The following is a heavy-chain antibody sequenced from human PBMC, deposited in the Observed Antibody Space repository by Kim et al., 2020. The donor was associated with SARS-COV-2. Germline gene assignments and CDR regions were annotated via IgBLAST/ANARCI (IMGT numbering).Heavy chain of an antibody. CDR1: GYTFTGYY. D-gene: IGHD3-9*01. Sequence: ASVKVSCKASGYTFTGYYMHWVRQAPGQGLEWMGWINPNSGGTNYAQKFQGRVTMTRDTSISTAYMELSRLRSDDTAVYYCARANTPYDISILGGMDVWGQGTTVTVSS. CDR2: INPNSGGT. CDR3: ARANTPYDISILGGMDV. J-gene: IGHJ6*02. V-gene: IGHV1-2*02.